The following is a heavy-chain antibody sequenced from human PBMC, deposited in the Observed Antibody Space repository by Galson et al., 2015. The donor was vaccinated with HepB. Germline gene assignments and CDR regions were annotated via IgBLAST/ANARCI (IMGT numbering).Heavy chain of an antibody. J-gene: IGHJ4*02. Sequence: SLRLSCAASGFAFSSYSMNWVRQAPGKGLEWVSYISSSSSTIYYADSVKGRFTISRDNAKNSLYLQMNSLRAEDTAVYYCARGGGGIVVVPAAMVDYWGQGTLVTVSS. CDR1: GFAFSSYS. CDR2: ISSSSSTI. V-gene: IGHV3-48*01. CDR3: ARGGGGIVVVPAAMVDY. D-gene: IGHD2-2*01.